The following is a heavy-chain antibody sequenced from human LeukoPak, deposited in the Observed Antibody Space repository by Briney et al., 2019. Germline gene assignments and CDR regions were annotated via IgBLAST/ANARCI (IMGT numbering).Heavy chain of an antibody. Sequence: GGSLRLSCAASGFTFSSYGMHWVRRAPGKGLEWVAVISYDGSNKYYADSVKGRFTISRDNSKNTLYLQMNSLRAEDTAVYYCATLGVPSTGSFDYWGQGTLVTVSS. CDR1: GFTFSSYG. CDR2: ISYDGSNK. CDR3: ATLGVPSTGSFDY. J-gene: IGHJ4*02. V-gene: IGHV3-30*03. D-gene: IGHD3-9*01.